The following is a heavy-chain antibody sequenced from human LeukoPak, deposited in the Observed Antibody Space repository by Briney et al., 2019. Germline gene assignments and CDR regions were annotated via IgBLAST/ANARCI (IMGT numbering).Heavy chain of an antibody. Sequence: ASVKVSCKASGYTFTGYYMHWVRQAPGQGLEWMGWINTNTGNPTYAQGFTGRFVFSLDTSVSTAYLQISSLKAEDTAVYYCARDGSYYYDSSGYSYWGQGTLVTVSS. CDR3: ARDGSYYYDSSGYSY. CDR1: GYTFTGYY. V-gene: IGHV7-4-1*02. J-gene: IGHJ4*02. D-gene: IGHD3-22*01. CDR2: INTNTGNP.